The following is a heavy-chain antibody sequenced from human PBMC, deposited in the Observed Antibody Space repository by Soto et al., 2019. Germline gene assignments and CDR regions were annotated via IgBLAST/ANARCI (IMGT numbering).Heavy chain of an antibody. J-gene: IGHJ5*02. V-gene: IGHV1-24*01. D-gene: IGHD3-22*01. CDR3: ATAERVMNYDSSPDEAIDP. CDR2: FDPEDGET. CDR1: GYNLTELS. Sequence: ASVKVSCKVSGYNLTELSMHWVRQAPGKGLEWMGGFDPEDGETIYAQKFQGRVTMTEDTSTDTAYMELSSLRSEDTAVYYCATAERVMNYDSSPDEAIDPWGQGTLVTVSS.